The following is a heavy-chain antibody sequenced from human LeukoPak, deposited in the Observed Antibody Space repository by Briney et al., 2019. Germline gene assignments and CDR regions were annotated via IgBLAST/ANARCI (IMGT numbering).Heavy chain of an antibody. J-gene: IGHJ6*02. Sequence: ASVKVSCKASGYTFTSYYMHWVRQAPGQGLEWMGIINPSGGSTSYAQKFQGRVTMTRDTSTSTVYMELSSLRSEDTAVYYCARQAAAGIGDYYYGMDVWGQGTTVTVSS. V-gene: IGHV1-46*01. D-gene: IGHD6-13*01. CDR1: GYTFTSYY. CDR3: ARQAAAGIGDYYYGMDV. CDR2: INPSGGST.